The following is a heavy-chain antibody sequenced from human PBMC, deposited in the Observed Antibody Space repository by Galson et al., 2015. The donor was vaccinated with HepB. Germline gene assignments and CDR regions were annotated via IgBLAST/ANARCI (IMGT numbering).Heavy chain of an antibody. Sequence: SVKVSCKASGYTFTSYEIHWVRQAPGQRLEWMGWINAGNGNTKYSQNFQGRVTFTRDTSASTAYMELSSLRSEDTAVYYCARYYYDSSGRFDYWGQGTLVTVSS. D-gene: IGHD3-22*01. CDR1: GYTFTSYE. CDR2: INAGNGNT. V-gene: IGHV1-3*01. CDR3: ARYYYDSSGRFDY. J-gene: IGHJ4*02.